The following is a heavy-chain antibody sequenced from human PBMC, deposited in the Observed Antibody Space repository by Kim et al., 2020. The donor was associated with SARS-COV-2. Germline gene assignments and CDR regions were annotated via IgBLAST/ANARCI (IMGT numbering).Heavy chain of an antibody. J-gene: IGHJ4*02. D-gene: IGHD3-10*01. CDR2: IIPIFGTA. Sequence: SVKVSCKASGGTFSSYAISWVRQAPGQGLEWMGGIIPIFGTANYAQKFQGRVTITADESTSTAYMELSSLRSEDTAVYYCAWYGSGSYYSRAAPGWGQGTLVTVSS. CDR3: AWYGSGSYYSRAAPG. V-gene: IGHV1-69*13. CDR1: GGTFSSYA.